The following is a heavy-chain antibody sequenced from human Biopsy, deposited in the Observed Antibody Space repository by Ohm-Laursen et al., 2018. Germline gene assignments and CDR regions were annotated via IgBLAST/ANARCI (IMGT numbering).Heavy chain of an antibody. J-gene: IGHJ3*02. CDR3: ARGGTLVVVPTAVLHSFDI. CDR1: GGTFTNYA. Sequence: SSVKVSCKASGGTFTNYAISWVRQAPGQGLEWMGGIIPIFGTANYAQKFQGRVTITADESTSTAYMELSSLRSDDTAVYYCARGGTLVVVPTAVLHSFDIWGQGTMVTVSS. D-gene: IGHD2-2*01. V-gene: IGHV1-69*01. CDR2: IIPIFGTA.